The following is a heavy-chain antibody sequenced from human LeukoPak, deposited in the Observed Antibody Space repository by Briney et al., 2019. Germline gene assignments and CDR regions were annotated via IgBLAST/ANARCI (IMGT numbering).Heavy chain of an antibody. CDR3: ARQSSSWPHYYYGMDV. J-gene: IGHJ6*02. CDR2: IYPGDSDT. V-gene: IGHV5-51*01. D-gene: IGHD6-13*01. Sequence: GESLKISCKGSGYSFTSYWIGWVRQMPGKGLEWMGIIYPGDSDTRYSPSFQGQVTISADKSINTAYLQWSSLKASDTAMYYCARQSSSWPHYYYGMDVWGQGTTVTVSS. CDR1: GYSFTSYW.